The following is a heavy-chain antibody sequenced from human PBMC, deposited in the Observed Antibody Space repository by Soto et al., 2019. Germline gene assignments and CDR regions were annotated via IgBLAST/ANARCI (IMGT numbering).Heavy chain of an antibody. D-gene: IGHD5-18*01. J-gene: IGHJ4*02. CDR1: GLIFSNYK. CDR2: ISTDGSVT. CDR3: ARGVDRAKTGY. Sequence: PGGSLRLSCAASGLIFSNYKMHWVRQAPGKGLVWVSRISTDGSVTDYADSVKGRFTVSRDNAKNTLYLQMNSLTAADTATYFCARGVDRAKTGYWGQGALVTVSS. V-gene: IGHV3-74*01.